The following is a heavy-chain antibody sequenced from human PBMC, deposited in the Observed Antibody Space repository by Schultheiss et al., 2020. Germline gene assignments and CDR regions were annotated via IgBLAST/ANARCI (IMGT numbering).Heavy chain of an antibody. V-gene: IGHV3-30*03. CDR1: GFTFTTYR. Sequence: GGSLRLSCAASGFTFTTYRMSWVRQAPGKGLEWVALVSYDGNNKNYVDSVKGRFTISRDNAKNSVYLQMNSLRAEDTAVYYCARDNTYGGDIEGSKGFDYWGQGTLVNVSS. CDR2: VSYDGNNK. J-gene: IGHJ4*02. CDR3: ARDNTYGGDIEGSKGFDY. D-gene: IGHD2-21*01.